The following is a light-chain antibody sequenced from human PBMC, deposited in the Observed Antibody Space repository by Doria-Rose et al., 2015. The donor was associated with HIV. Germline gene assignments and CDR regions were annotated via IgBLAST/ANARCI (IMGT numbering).Light chain of an antibody. Sequence: TQSPSSLSASVGDRVTITCRASQSTGSFLNWYQQKPAKAPKLLIYAASSMQNAVPSRCSGSGSATDFTLTISSLQPEDFATYFCQQSYSTPLTFGGGTKVEIK. CDR2: AAS. CDR3: QQSYSTPLT. CDR1: QSTGSF. J-gene: IGKJ4*01. V-gene: IGKV1-39*01.